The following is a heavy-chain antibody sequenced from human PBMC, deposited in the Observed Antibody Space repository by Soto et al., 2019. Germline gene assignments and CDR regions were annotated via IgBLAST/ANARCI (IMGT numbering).Heavy chain of an antibody. D-gene: IGHD3-22*01. CDR2: IIPIFGTA. J-gene: IGHJ5*02. V-gene: IGHV1-69*01. CDR3: ARGDYESAPGKNNWFDP. CDR1: GGTFSSYA. Sequence: QVQLVQSGAEVKKPGSSVKVSCKASGGTFSSYAISWVRQAPGQGLEWMGGIIPIFGTANYAQKFQGRVTITADESTGTAYMELSSLRSEDTAVYYCARGDYESAPGKNNWFDPWGQGTLVTVSS.